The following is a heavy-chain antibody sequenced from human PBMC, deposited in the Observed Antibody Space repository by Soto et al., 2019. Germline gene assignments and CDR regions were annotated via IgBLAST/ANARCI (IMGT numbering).Heavy chain of an antibody. D-gene: IGHD5-12*01. CDR1: DGSISCGGYS. V-gene: IGHV4-61*08. J-gene: IGHJ4*02. CDR3: ARLGDGYNYWAPGYYFDY. Sequence: SETMSLTCAVSDGSISCGGYSWSWIPQQPEKGMEWIRYIYSSGSTNYNPSLKSRVTISVDTSKNQFSLKLSSVTAADTAVYYCARLGDGYNYWAPGYYFDYWGQGTLVTVSS. CDR2: IYSSGST.